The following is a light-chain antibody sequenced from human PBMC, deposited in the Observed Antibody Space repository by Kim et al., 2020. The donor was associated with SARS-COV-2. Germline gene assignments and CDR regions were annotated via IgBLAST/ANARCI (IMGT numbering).Light chain of an antibody. V-gene: IGLV2-11*01. CDR2: DVT. Sequence: QSALTQPRSVSGSPGQSVTISCTGTSSDVGLYNYVSWYQQHPGKAPKLMIYDVTERPSGVPDRFSASKSDNTASLTISGLQAEDEADYYCCSYAGSPPYVFGTGTKVTVL. CDR1: SSDVGLYNY. J-gene: IGLJ1*01. CDR3: CSYAGSPPYV.